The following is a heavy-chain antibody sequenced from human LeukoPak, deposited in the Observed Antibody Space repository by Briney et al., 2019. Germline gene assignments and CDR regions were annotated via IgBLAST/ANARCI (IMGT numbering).Heavy chain of an antibody. CDR3: ARGPSKERDHWFDP. D-gene: IGHD2/OR15-2a*01. V-gene: IGHV3-7*04. J-gene: IGHJ5*02. CDR2: IKQDGSEK. CDR1: GFTFSSYW. Sequence: PGGSLRLSCAASGFTFSSYWMSWVRQAPGKGLEWVAKIKQDGSEKYYVDSVKGRFTISRDNAKNSLYLQMNSLRAEDTAVYYCARGPSKERDHWFDPWGQGTLVTVSS.